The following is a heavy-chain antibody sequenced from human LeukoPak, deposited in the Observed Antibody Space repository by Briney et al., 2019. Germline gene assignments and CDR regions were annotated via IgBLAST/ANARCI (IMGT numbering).Heavy chain of an antibody. J-gene: IGHJ5*02. V-gene: IGHV3-23*01. CDR3: AKDLYDSSGYLWFDP. Sequence: GGSLRLSCAASGFTFHRYAMSWVRQAPAKGLAGVSAIGGSGGSTYYADSLKGRFTISRDNSKNTLYLQMNSLRAEDTAVYYCAKDLYDSSGYLWFDPWCQGNLVTVSS. CDR1: GFTFHRYA. CDR2: IGGSGGST. D-gene: IGHD3-22*01.